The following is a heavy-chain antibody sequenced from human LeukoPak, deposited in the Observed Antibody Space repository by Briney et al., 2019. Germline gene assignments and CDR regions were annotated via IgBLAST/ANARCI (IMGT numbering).Heavy chain of an antibody. D-gene: IGHD5-12*01. CDR2: IRPDGHT. V-gene: IGHV4-38-2*02. CDR1: GYFSTAYY. CDR3: ARQVATKGEWAFDV. J-gene: IGHJ3*01. Sequence: SETLSLTCTVSGYFSTAYYWGWIRQPPGKVLEWMASIRPDGHTYTNSSLRHQLTISADMSRNEFSLKLNSLTAADTAVYYCARQVATKGEWAFDVWGQGTVVTVSS.